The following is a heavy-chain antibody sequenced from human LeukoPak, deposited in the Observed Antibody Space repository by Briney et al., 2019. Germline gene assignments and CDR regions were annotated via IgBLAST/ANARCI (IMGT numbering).Heavy chain of an antibody. D-gene: IGHD5-24*01. Sequence: GASVKVSCKASEYTFTGYYMHWVRQAPGQGLEWMGWINPNSGGTNYAQKFQGRVTMTRDTSISTAYMELTRLRSDDTAVYYCAREKTTRLQFADYWGQGTLVTVSS. CDR2: INPNSGGT. CDR3: AREKTTRLQFADY. V-gene: IGHV1-2*02. CDR1: EYTFTGYY. J-gene: IGHJ4*02.